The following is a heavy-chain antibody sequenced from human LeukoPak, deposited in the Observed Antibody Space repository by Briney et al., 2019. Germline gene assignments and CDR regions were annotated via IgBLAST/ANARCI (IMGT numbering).Heavy chain of an antibody. Sequence: ASVKVSCKASGYTLSTYGLMWVRQAPGQGLEWMGWINTNNGNTNYAQKFQGRVTMTTDTSTSTGYMELGSLRTDDTAVYYCARKRCTGDCYLFDPWGQGTLVTVSS. D-gene: IGHD2-21*02. CDR3: ARKRCTGDCYLFDP. CDR1: GYTLSTYG. J-gene: IGHJ5*02. CDR2: INTNNGNT. V-gene: IGHV1-18*01.